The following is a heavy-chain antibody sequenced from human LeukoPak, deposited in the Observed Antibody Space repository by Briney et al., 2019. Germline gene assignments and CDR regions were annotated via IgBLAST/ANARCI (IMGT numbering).Heavy chain of an antibody. V-gene: IGHV4-39*07. CDR2: IYYSGST. J-gene: IGHJ4*02. CDR1: GDSIGSGTHY. CDR3: ARVLQGDGSGSYDY. Sequence: PSETLSLTCTVSGDSIGSGTHYWGWIRQPPGKGLEWIGSIYYSGSTYYNPSLKSRVTISVDTSKNQFSLKLSSVTAADTAVYYCARVLQGDGSGSYDYWGQGTLVTVSS. D-gene: IGHD3-10*01.